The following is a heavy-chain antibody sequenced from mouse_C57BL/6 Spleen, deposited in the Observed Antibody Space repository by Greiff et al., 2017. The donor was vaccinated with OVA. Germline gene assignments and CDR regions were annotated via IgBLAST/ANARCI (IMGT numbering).Heavy chain of an antibody. D-gene: IGHD2-5*01. CDR2: INPYNSGT. Sequence: EVQLQQSGPVLVKPGASVKMSCKASGYRLTDYYMNWVKQSQGTSLEWIGVINPYNSGTSYHQKFKGKAPLTGDKASIAAYMELSSLTSAYSAVYYCARVGSNYVFDDWGQGTTLTVSS. CDR1: GYRLTDYY. J-gene: IGHJ2*01. CDR3: ARVGSNYVFDD. V-gene: IGHV1-19*01.